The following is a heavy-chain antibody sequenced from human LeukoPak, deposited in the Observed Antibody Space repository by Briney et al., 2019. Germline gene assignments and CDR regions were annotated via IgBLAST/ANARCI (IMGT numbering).Heavy chain of an antibody. J-gene: IGHJ3*02. V-gene: IGHV4-59*01. Sequence: SETLSLTCTVSGGSTSSYSWSWIRQPPGKGLDWIGYIYYSGSTNYNPSLKSRVTISVDTSKNQFSLRLSSVTAADTAVYYCARGDGYNAFDMWDQGTMVTVSS. CDR2: IYYSGST. D-gene: IGHD5-24*01. CDR3: ARGDGYNAFDM. CDR1: GGSTSSYS.